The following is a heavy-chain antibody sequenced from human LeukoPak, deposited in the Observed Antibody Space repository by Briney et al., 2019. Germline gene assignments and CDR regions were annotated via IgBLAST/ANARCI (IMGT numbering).Heavy chain of an antibody. V-gene: IGHV3-7*04. CDR1: GFTFSSYW. Sequence: GGSLRLSCAASGFTFSSYWMSWVRQAPGKGLEWVANIKQDGSEKYYVDSVKGRFTISRDNAKNSLYLQMNSLRAEDTAVYYCARGGIITSYAFEIWGQGAMVTVSS. D-gene: IGHD6-6*01. CDR3: ARGGIITSYAFEI. J-gene: IGHJ3*02. CDR2: IKQDGSEK.